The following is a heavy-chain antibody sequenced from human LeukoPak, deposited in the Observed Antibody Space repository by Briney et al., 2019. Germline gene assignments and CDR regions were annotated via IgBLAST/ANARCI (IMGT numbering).Heavy chain of an antibody. CDR1: GFTFSSYG. V-gene: IGHV3-30*18. CDR2: ISYDGSNE. D-gene: IGHD3-10*01. Sequence: GGSLRLSCAASGFTFSSYGMHWVRQAPGRGLEWVAVISYDGSNEYYADSVKGRFTISRDNSKNTLYLQMNSLRAEDTAVYYCAKGYYGSGSYVLMDVWGKGTTVTVSS. J-gene: IGHJ6*04. CDR3: AKGYYGSGSYVLMDV.